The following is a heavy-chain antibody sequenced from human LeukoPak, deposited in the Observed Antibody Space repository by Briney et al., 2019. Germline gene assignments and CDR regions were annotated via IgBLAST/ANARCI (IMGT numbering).Heavy chain of an antibody. CDR3: ARDQEGFDY. J-gene: IGHJ4*02. CDR2: IYPRDGST. CDR1: GYIFINNY. V-gene: IGHV1-46*01. Sequence: ASVKVSCKASGYIFINNYIQWARQAPGQGLEWVGMIYPRDGSTSYAQNFQGRVTVTRDTSTSTVHMELSGPTSEDTAVYYCARDQEGFDYWGQGTLVTVSS.